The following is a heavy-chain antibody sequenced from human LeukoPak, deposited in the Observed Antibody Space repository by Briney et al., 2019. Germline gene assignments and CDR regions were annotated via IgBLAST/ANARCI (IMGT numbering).Heavy chain of an antibody. Sequence: GGSRRLSCAASGFTFSSYWMHWVRQAPGKGLVWVSRINSDGSSTSYADSVKGRFTISRDNAKNTLYLQMNSLRAEDTAVYYCARGSAARPGYYYYMDVWGKGTTVTVSS. CDR2: INSDGSST. V-gene: IGHV3-74*01. D-gene: IGHD6-6*01. CDR1: GFTFSSYW. J-gene: IGHJ6*03. CDR3: ARGSAARPGYYYYMDV.